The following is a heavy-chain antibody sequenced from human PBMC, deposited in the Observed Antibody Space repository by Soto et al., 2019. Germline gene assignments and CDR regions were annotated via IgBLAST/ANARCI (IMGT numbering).Heavy chain of an antibody. CDR3: ARRKGRDCTNGVCSPYYYYYMDV. CDR1: GGSISSSSYY. Sequence: KASETLSLTCTVSGGSISSSSYYCGWIRQPPGKGLEWIGSIYYSGSTYYNPSLKSRVTISVDTSKNQFSLKLSSVTAADTAVYYCARRKGRDCTNGVCSPYYYYYMDVWGKGTTVTVSS. V-gene: IGHV4-39*01. CDR2: IYYSGST. D-gene: IGHD2-8*01. J-gene: IGHJ6*03.